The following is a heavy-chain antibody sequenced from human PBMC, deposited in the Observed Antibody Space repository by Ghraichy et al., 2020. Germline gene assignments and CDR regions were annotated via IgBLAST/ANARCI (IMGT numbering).Heavy chain of an antibody. D-gene: IGHD6-19*01. Sequence: SQTLSLTCTVSGGSISSGSYYWSWIRQPAGKGLEWIGRIYTSGSTNYNPSLKSRVTISVDTSKNQFSLKLSSVTAADTAVYYCARGAWSKEWLHNYFDYWGQGTLVTVSS. CDR1: GGSISSGSYY. V-gene: IGHV4-61*02. CDR3: ARGAWSKEWLHNYFDY. J-gene: IGHJ4*02. CDR2: IYTSGST.